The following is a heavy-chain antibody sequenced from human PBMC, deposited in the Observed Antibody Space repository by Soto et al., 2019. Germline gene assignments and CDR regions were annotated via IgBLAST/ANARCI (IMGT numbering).Heavy chain of an antibody. CDR3: ATPRVSTPRLEHPFDI. Sequence: GESLKISCKGSGYSFTTYWLAWVRQMPGKGLEYMGIIYPGDSDTRYSPSFQGQVTISADKSISTAYLQWTSLKASDTAIYYCATPRVSTPRLEHPFDIWGQGTMVTVSS. J-gene: IGHJ3*02. CDR1: GYSFTTYW. CDR2: IYPGDSDT. V-gene: IGHV5-51*01. D-gene: IGHD5-12*01.